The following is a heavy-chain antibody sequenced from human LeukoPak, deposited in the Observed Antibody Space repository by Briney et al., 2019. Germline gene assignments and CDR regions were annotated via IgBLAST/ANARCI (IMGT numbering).Heavy chain of an antibody. D-gene: IGHD2-2*02. Sequence: ASVRVSCTTSKNMFTGYFMHWVRQAPGQGLEWIGWINPNSGGTLFARRFQGRVTMTRDMSIGATYMELSRLTSDDTALYYCAAQCNDDFCYKRDYMDVWGKGTMVIVSS. CDR2: INPNSGGT. CDR3: AAQCNDDFCYKRDYMDV. CDR1: KNMFTGYF. V-gene: IGHV1-2*02. J-gene: IGHJ6*03.